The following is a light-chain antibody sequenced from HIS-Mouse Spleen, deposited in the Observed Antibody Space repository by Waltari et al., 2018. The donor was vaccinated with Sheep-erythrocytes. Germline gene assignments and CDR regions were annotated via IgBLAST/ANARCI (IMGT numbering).Light chain of an antibody. J-gene: IGLJ3*02. CDR1: SSDVGGYNY. V-gene: IGLV2-8*01. CDR3: SSYAGSNNWV. CDR2: EVS. Sequence: QSALTQPPSASGSPGPSVTISCPGTSSDVGGYNYVSWYQQHPGKAPKLMFYEVSKRPAGVPDRVSGSKSGNTASLTVAGLQAEDEADYYCSSYAGSNNWVFGGGTKLTVL.